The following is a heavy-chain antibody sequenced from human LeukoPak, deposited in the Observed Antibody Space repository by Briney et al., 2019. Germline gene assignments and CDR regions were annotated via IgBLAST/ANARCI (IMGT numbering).Heavy chain of an antibody. D-gene: IGHD1-26*01. J-gene: IGHJ4*02. Sequence: PGGSLRLSCAASRFTFSSNAMSWVRQAPGKGLEWVSTISGSGDATYYAESVKGQFTISRDNSKNTLYLQMNSLRAEDTAVYYCAKGLLVGATPNPFDYWGQGTLVTVSS. CDR1: RFTFSSNA. V-gene: IGHV3-23*01. CDR3: AKGLLVGATPNPFDY. CDR2: ISGSGDAT.